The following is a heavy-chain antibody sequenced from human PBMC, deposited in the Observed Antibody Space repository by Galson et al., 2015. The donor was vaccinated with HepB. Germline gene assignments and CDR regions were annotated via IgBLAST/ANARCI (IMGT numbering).Heavy chain of an antibody. Sequence: SLRLSCAPSGFTFRTYVMSWVRQPPGKGLEWASTARESGGSANYADSVKGRFIISRDNSKNTLYLQMNSPRVEDTAVYYCAKGAFGVVTTIDYYFYYMDVWGKGITVTVSS. CDR1: GFTFRTYV. CDR2: ARESGGSA. D-gene: IGHD3-3*01. V-gene: IGHV3-23*01. J-gene: IGHJ6*03. CDR3: AKGAFGVVTTIDYYFYYMDV.